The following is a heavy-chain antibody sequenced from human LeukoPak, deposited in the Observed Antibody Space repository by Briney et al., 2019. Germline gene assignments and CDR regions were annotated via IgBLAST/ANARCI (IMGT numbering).Heavy chain of an antibody. V-gene: IGHV4-39*01. J-gene: IGHJ3*02. CDR1: GDSISSSSYY. CDR2: IYYSGST. CDR3: ARASEDTAMVDDAFDI. Sequence: PSETLSLTCTVSGDSISSSSYYWGWIRQPPGKGLEWIGSIYYSGSTYYNPSLKSRVTISVDTSKNQFSLKLSSVTAADTAVYYCARASEDTAMVDDAFDIWGQGTMVTVSS. D-gene: IGHD5-18*01.